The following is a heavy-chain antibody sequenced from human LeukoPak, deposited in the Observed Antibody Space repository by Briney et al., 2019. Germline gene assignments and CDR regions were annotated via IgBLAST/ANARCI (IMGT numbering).Heavy chain of an antibody. CDR2: MEYSVST. J-gene: IGHJ5*02. CDR1: GASIRTANYY. D-gene: IGHD2-21*01. CDR3: VTYRPGDINWFDP. V-gene: IGHV4-31*03. Sequence: SETLSLTCTVSGASIRTANYYWSWIRQYPGKGLEWIGYMEYSVSTRYNPSLKSRVVISADTSKNQFSLNLRSVTAADSAIYYCVTYRPGDINWFDPWGQGILVTVPS.